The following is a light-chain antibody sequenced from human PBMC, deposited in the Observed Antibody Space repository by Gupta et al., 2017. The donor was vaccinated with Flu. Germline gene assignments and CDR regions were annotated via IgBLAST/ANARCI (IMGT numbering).Light chain of an antibody. CDR3: QQSLRTLS. CDR1: QSIDSY. V-gene: IGKV1-39*01. Sequence: DIQMTQSPSSLSASVGDRVTITCRASQSIDSYLNWYQQKPGRAPILLIYGASTLQSGVPSRFSGSGSGTDFTLTISRLQPEDFATYYCQQSLRTLSFGPGTKVDIQ. J-gene: IGKJ3*01. CDR2: GAS.